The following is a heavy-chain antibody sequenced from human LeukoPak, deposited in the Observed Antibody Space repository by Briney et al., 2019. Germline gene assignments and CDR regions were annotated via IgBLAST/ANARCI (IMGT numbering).Heavy chain of an antibody. D-gene: IGHD1-1*01. J-gene: IGHJ4*02. CDR2: ITGSGGKT. Sequence: GGSLRLSCAASGFIFSTYEMNWVRQAPGRGLEWLSYITGSGGKTYYADSVKGRFTISRDNANKLLFLHMNSLRAEDTAVYYCVTHWHWGQGTLVTVSS. V-gene: IGHV3-48*03. CDR3: VTHWH. CDR1: GFIFSTYE.